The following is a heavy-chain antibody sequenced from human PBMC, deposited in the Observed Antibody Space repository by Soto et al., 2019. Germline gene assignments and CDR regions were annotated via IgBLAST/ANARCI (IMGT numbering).Heavy chain of an antibody. V-gene: IGHV3-30*18. D-gene: IGHD4-17*01. CDR3: AKITATVSEAPPFDY. J-gene: IGHJ4*02. CDR1: GLTFSSYG. Sequence: PVGSLRLSCAPSGLTFSSYGLHWVRQAPCKGLEWVAVISYDGSNKYYADSVKGRFTISRDNSKNTLYLQMNSLRAEDTALYHSAKITATVSEAPPFDYWGQGTLVPVSS. CDR2: ISYDGSNK.